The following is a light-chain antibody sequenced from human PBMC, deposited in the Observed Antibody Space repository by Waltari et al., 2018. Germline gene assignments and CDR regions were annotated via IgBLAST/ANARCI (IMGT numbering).Light chain of an antibody. CDR2: DVS. CDR3: SSYISSSTSYV. J-gene: IGLJ1*01. CDR1: SSDVGGYNY. Sequence: QSALTQPASVSGSPGQSVTISCTGTSSDVGGYNYVSWYQQHPGKAPKVMIYDVSNRPSGVSDRFSGSKSGNTASLTISGLQAEDEADYYCSSYISSSTSYVFGTGTRVTVL. V-gene: IGLV2-14*03.